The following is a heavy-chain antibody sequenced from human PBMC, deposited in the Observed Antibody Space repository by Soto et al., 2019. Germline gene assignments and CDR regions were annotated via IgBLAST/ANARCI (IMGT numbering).Heavy chain of an antibody. Sequence: GGSLRLSCAASGFTFSGYTMNWVRQAPGKGLEWISYISSSSSSIRYADSVKGRFTISRDNAKNSLYLQMNSLRDEDTAVYYCARYYDFWSGSHFDIWGQGTMVTVSS. CDR2: ISSSSSSI. D-gene: IGHD3-3*01. CDR1: GFTFSGYT. CDR3: ARYYDFWSGSHFDI. J-gene: IGHJ3*02. V-gene: IGHV3-48*02.